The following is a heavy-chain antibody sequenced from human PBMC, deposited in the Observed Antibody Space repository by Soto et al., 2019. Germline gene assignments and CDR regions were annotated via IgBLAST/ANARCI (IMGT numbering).Heavy chain of an antibody. J-gene: IGHJ6*03. V-gene: IGHV4-59*01. CDR3: ARYGYYNLAV. CDR2: IYYTGST. CDR1: GGSISSYY. Sequence: SETLSLTCIVSGGSISSYYWSWIRQPPGKGLELIGYIYYTGSTNYNPSLKSRVSISVDTSKNQFSLKPSSVTAADTAVYYCARYGYYNLAVWGKGTTVTVYS. D-gene: IGHD3-10*01.